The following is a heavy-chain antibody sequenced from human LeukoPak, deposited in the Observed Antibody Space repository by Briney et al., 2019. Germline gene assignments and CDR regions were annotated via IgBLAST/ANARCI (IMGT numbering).Heavy chain of an antibody. CDR2: ISAYNGNT. CDR3: ASGGYYYMDV. D-gene: IGHD3-16*01. J-gene: IGHJ6*03. V-gene: IGHV1-18*04. Sequence: ASVKVSCKASGYTFTGYYMHWVRQAPGQGLEWMGWISAYNGNTNYAQKLQGRVTMTTDTSTSTAYMELRSLRSDDTAVYYCASGGYYYMDVWGKGTTVTVSS. CDR1: GYTFTGYY.